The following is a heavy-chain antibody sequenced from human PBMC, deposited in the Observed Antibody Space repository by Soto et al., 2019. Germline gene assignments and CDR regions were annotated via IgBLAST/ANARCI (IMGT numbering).Heavy chain of an antibody. CDR1: GDTFDTFA. CDR2: IIPIFRTP. D-gene: IGHD1-1*01. V-gene: IGHV1-69*12. Sequence: QVQLVQSGAEVLKPGSSVKLSCKTSGDTFDTFAISWVRQAPGQGLEWMGGIIPIFRTPDYTQKIQGRVTITADVSTSTAYMELISLRSEDTAVYYCARDKGRGQLGGNHDHALDVW. CDR3: ARDKGRGQLGGNHDHALDV. J-gene: IGHJ6*01.